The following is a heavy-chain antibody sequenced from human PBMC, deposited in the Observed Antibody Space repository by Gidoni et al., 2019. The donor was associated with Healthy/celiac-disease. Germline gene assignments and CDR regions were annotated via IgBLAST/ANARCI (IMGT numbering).Heavy chain of an antibody. Sequence: EVQLGESGGGWVQPGGAMRLAGAASGVTCSSYEMNWVRQAPGKGLACVSYICSSGSTIYYADSVKVRFTISRDNATNSLYLQMHSLRAEDTAVYYCAGSGGPRPYYFDYWGQGTLVTVSS. CDR1: GVTCSSYE. CDR3: AGSGGPRPYYFDY. D-gene: IGHD3-16*01. J-gene: IGHJ4*02. CDR2: ICSSGSTI. V-gene: IGHV3-48*03.